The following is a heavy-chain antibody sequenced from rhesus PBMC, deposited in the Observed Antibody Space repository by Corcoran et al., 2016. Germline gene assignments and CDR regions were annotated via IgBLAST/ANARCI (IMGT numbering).Heavy chain of an antibody. J-gene: IGHJ6*01. CDR1: GVPIGNSW. V-gene: IGHV4-80*01. CDR2: INANSGNT. D-gene: IGHD1-44*01. CDR3: AKNAVGTTNNYGLNS. Sequence: QVQLQESGPGPVKSSETLSLTCTVSGVPIGNSWWSWIRRSPGKGLGWIGEINANSGNTNYKPSLKSRVTFSRDASKNQFSLRLSSMTPADTAVYYCAKNAVGTTNNYGLNSWGQGVVVTVSS.